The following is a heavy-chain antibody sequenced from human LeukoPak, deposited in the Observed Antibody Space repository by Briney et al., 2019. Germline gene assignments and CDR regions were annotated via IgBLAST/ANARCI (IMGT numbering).Heavy chain of an antibody. V-gene: IGHV4-59*01. D-gene: IGHD2-15*01. CDR3: ASEPSSQKCLDP. Sequence: PSETLTLPHTLSGGSIRNYYWRRIRQPPGKGLEWIGYIYYSGSTNYNPSLKSRVTISIDTSKNQFSLKLRSVTPADTAVYYCASEPSSQKCLDPWGQGTLVTVSS. CDR2: IYYSGST. CDR1: GGSIRNYY. J-gene: IGHJ5*02.